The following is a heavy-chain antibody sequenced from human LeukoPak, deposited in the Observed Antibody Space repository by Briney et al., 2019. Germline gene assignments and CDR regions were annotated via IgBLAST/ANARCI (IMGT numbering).Heavy chain of an antibody. V-gene: IGHV1-18*01. CDR2: ISAYNGNT. Sequence: ASVKVSCKASGYTFTSYGISWVRQAPGQGLEWMEWISAYNGNTNYAQKLQGRVTMTTDTSTSTAYMELRSLRSDDTAVYYCARDPGYSSSWYLDYWGQGTLVTVSS. J-gene: IGHJ4*02. CDR1: GYTFTSYG. CDR3: ARDPGYSSSWYLDY. D-gene: IGHD6-13*01.